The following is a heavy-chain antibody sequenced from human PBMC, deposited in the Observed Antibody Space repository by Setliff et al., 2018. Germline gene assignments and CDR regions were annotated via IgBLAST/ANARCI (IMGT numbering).Heavy chain of an antibody. CDR2: IHYRGDT. Sequence: SETLSLTCTVPGASISSGTYYWAWIRQPPGKGLEWIGRIHYRGDTYYNASLKGRLTISVDTAQNQFSLRLTSVTAADTAVYYCARTGTYRYFDYWGQGALVTVSS. V-gene: IGHV4-39*01. CDR3: ARTGTYRYFDY. CDR1: GASISSGTYY. D-gene: IGHD1-1*01. J-gene: IGHJ4*02.